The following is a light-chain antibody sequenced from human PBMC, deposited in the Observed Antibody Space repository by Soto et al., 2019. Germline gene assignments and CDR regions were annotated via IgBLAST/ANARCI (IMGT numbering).Light chain of an antibody. CDR1: SSDIGGNNF. V-gene: IGLV2-8*01. CDR2: DDN. Sequence: QAALTQPPSASGSPGQSVTISCSGTSSDIGGNNFVSWYQQSPDNAPKLMIYDDNKRPSGVPDRFSGSKSGNTASLTVSGLQAEDEADYYCTSYADTHHLNVFGGGTKLTVL. J-gene: IGLJ2*01. CDR3: TSYADTHHLNV.